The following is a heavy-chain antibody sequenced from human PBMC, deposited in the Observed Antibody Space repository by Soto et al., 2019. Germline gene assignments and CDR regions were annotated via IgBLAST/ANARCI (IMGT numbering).Heavy chain of an antibody. CDR3: AKDRGPYRGSYRQGFFDY. Sequence: QVQLVESGGGVVQPGRSLRLSCAASGFTFSSYGMHWVRQAPGKGLEWVAVISYDGSNKYYADSVKGRFTISRDNSKNTLYLQMNSLRAEDTAVYYCAKDRGPYRGSYRQGFFDYWGQGTLVTVSS. J-gene: IGHJ4*02. V-gene: IGHV3-30*18. D-gene: IGHD1-26*01. CDR1: GFTFSSYG. CDR2: ISYDGSNK.